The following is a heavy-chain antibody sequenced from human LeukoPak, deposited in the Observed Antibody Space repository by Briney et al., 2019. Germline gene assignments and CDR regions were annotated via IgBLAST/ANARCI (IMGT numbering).Heavy chain of an antibody. CDR2: IGPTGSDK. D-gene: IGHD2-8*01. CDR1: GLTFSTSG. Sequence: GGSLRLSCTASGLTFSTSGFNWVRQAPGKGLEWVASIGPTGSDKYHADSIKGRFTISRDNPNNFLYLQMNSLRAEDTAVYYCATETNGRHYDYWGQGTLLTVSS. V-gene: IGHV3-21*06. CDR3: ATETNGRHYDY. J-gene: IGHJ4*02.